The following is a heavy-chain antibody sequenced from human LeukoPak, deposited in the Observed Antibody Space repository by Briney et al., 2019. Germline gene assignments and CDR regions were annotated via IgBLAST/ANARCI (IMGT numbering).Heavy chain of an antibody. CDR1: GFTFNSYA. CDR3: AESPMTRVTTGGFDF. D-gene: IGHD4-17*01. CDR2: ISSSGGST. J-gene: IGHJ4*02. Sequence: PGGSLRLSCAPSGFTFNSYAMSWVRQAPGKGLEWVSSISSSGGSTYYVDSVKGRFPISRDNSKNTLYLQMNSLRAEDTAVYYCAESPMTRVTTGGFDFWGQGTLVTVSS. V-gene: IGHV3-23*01.